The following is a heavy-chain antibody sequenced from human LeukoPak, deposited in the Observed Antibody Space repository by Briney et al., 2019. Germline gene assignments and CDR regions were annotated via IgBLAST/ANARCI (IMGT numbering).Heavy chain of an antibody. D-gene: IGHD3-10*01. Sequence: AETLSLTCTVSGGSLITNCWSWIRQPQGKGLKWIGHIYYSGTTNYNPSLKSRVTISVDTSRNQFSLKLSSVTAADTAVYYCARFGTHDAFDIWGQGTMVTVSS. CDR1: GGSLITNC. J-gene: IGHJ3*02. CDR3: ARFGTHDAFDI. CDR2: IYYSGTT. V-gene: IGHV4-59*08.